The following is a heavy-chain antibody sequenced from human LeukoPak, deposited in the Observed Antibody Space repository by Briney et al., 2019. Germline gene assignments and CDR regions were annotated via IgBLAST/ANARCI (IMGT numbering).Heavy chain of an antibody. CDR3: ARDLQEWSTLGYFDL. V-gene: IGHV3-48*04. CDR1: GFTFSSYS. Sequence: PGGSLRLSCAASGFTFSSYSMNWVRQAPGKGLEWVSYISTTGSTIYYTDSVQGRFIISRDNAKSSLYLQMNSLRAEDTAIYYCARDLQEWSTLGYFDLWGRGNLVTVSS. D-gene: IGHD3-3*01. J-gene: IGHJ2*01. CDR2: ISTTGSTI.